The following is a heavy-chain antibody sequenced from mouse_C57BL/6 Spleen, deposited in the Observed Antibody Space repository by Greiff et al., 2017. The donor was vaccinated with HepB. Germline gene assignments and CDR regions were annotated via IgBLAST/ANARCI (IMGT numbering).Heavy chain of an antibody. D-gene: IGHD2-4*01. V-gene: IGHV5-12*01. J-gene: IGHJ4*01. CDR3: ARQNDYLYYAMDY. Sequence: DVMLVESGGGLVQPGGSLKLSCAASGFTFSDYYMYWVRQTPEKRLEWVAYISNGGGSTYYPDTVKGRFTISRDNAKNTLYLQMSRLKSEDTAMYYCARQNDYLYYAMDYWGQGTSVTVSS. CDR1: GFTFSDYY. CDR2: ISNGGGST.